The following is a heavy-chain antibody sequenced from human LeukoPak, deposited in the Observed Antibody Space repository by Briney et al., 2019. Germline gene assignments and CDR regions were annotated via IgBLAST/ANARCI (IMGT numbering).Heavy chain of an antibody. D-gene: IGHD3-10*01. J-gene: IGHJ4*02. CDR3: ARQFRAEVRGVIGS. CDR1: GGSVNSNSFY. CDR2: MFYSGTT. Sequence: SETLSLTCTVAGGSVNSNSFYWAWIRQPPGNGLEWIGSMFYSGTTYYNPSLKSRVTISVDTSKNQFSLKLTSVTVADTAVYYCARQFRAEVRGVIGSWGQGTLVTVSS. V-gene: IGHV4-39*01.